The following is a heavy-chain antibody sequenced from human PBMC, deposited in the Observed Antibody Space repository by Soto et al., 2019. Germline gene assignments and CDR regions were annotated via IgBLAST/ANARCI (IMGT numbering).Heavy chain of an antibody. V-gene: IGHV3-33*01. CDR1: GFTFSSYG. CDR2: IWYDGSNK. CDR3: ARAPYDYIWGTSLQIDY. D-gene: IGHD3-16*01. Sequence: GGSLRLSCAASGFTFSSYGMHWVRQAPGKGLEWVAVIWYDGSNKYYADSVKGRFTISRDNSKNTLYLQMNSLRAEDTAVYYCARAPYDYIWGTSLQIDYWGQGTLVTVSS. J-gene: IGHJ4*02.